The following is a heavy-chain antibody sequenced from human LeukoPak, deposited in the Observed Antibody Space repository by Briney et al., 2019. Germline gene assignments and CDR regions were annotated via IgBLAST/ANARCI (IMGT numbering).Heavy chain of an antibody. CDR2: IYYSGST. CDR3: ARGGYYDSSDDAFDI. D-gene: IGHD3-22*01. V-gene: IGHV4-59*01. CDR1: GGSISSYY. J-gene: IGHJ3*02. Sequence: ASETLSLTCTVSGGSISSYYWSWIRQSPGKGLEWIGYIYYSGSTNYNPSLKSRVTISADTSKNQFSLKLSSVTAADTAVYYCARGGYYDSSDDAFDIWGQGTMVTVSS.